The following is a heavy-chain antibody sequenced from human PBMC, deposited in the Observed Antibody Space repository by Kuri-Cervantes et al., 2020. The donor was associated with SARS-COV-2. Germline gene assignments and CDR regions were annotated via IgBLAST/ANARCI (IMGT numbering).Heavy chain of an antibody. V-gene: IGHV4-61*01. CDR1: GVSVSSGSYY. Sequence: ESLKISCTVSGVSVSSGSYYWSWIRQPPGKGLEWIGYIYYSGSTNYNPSLKSRVTISVDTSKNQFSLKLSSVTAADTAVYYCARYTRAMIVVVTGARAFDIWGQGTMVTVSS. CDR2: IYYSGST. CDR3: ARYTRAMIVVVTGARAFDI. D-gene: IGHD3-22*01. J-gene: IGHJ3*02.